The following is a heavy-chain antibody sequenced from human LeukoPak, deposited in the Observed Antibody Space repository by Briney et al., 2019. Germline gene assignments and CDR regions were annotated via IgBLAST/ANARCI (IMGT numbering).Heavy chain of an antibody. Sequence: EASLKDSCNASGYTFTSYYMHCVRQAPRQKLQWMGIINPSGGSTSYAQKFQRRLTMTRDTSTSTVYMELSSLSSEDKAVCYCARDGGYYYDSSGYYYVPKYFDYWDQGTLVPVSS. CDR3: ARDGGYYYDSSGYYYVPKYFDY. CDR1: GYTFTSYY. J-gene: IGHJ4*02. CDR2: INPSGGST. V-gene: IGHV1-46*01. D-gene: IGHD3-22*01.